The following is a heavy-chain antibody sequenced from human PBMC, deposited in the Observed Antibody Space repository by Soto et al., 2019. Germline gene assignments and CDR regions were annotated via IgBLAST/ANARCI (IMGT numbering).Heavy chain of an antibody. CDR1: GFTFSSYS. J-gene: IGHJ4*02. Sequence: GGSLRLSCVASGFTFSSYSVNWVRQAPGKGLEWVSYISSGSKTIYYADSVKGRFTVSRDNAKNSQFLQMNSLRDEDTAVYYCVREDILGARSFDYWGQGTLVTVS. CDR2: ISSGSKTI. D-gene: IGHD1-26*01. V-gene: IGHV3-48*02. CDR3: VREDILGARSFDY.